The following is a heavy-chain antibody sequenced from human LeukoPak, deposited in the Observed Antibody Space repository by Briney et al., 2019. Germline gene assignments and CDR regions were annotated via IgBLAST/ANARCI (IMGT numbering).Heavy chain of an antibody. J-gene: IGHJ4*02. CDR1: GGSVSSSNYY. D-gene: IGHD2-15*01. CDR3: ARRGYCSGGSCYYFDY. V-gene: IGHV4-39*01. Sequence: PSETLSLTCTVSGGSVSSSNYYWGWIRQPPGKGLEWIGSIYYSGSAYYNPSLKSRVTISVDTSKNQFSLKVSSVTAADMAVYYCARRGYCSGGSCYYFDYWGQGTLVTVSS. CDR2: IYYSGSA.